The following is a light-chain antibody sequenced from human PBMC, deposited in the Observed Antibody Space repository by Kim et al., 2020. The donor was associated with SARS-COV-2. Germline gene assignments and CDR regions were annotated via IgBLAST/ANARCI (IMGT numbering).Light chain of an antibody. CDR3: QQYGSSRT. V-gene: IGKV3-20*01. Sequence: LYPGERATLSCRASQSVSSSYLAWYQQKPGQAPRLLIYGASSRATGIPDRFRGSGSGTDFTLTISRLGPEDFAVYYCQQYGSSRTFGQGTKVDIK. CDR1: QSVSSSY. J-gene: IGKJ1*01. CDR2: GAS.